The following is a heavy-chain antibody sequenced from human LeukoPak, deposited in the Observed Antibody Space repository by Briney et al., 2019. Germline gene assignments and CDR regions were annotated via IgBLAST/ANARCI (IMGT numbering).Heavy chain of an antibody. CDR1: GFTFSSYG. CDR2: ITYDGGNK. J-gene: IGHJ4*02. D-gene: IGHD2-15*01. Sequence: GGSLRLPCAASGFTFSSYGMHWVRQAPGKGLEWVAVITYDGGNKYYGDSVKGRLTISRDNSKNTLYLQMSSLRAEDTAVYYCAKDGGRILDYWGQGTLVTVSS. V-gene: IGHV3-30*18. CDR3: AKDGGRILDY.